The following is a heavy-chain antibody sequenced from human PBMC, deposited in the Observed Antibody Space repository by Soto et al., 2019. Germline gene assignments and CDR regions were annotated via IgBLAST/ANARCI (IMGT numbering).Heavy chain of an antibody. CDR2: ISYDVSNK. Sequence: GGSLRLSCAASGFTFSSYGMHWVRQAPGKGLEWVAVISYDVSNKYYADSVKGRFTISRDNSKNTLYLQMNSLRAEDTAVYYCPTGAPYYYAHYCGQRTRVTVSS. CDR3: PTGAPYYYAHY. V-gene: IGHV3-30*03. D-gene: IGHD3-10*01. J-gene: IGHJ4*02. CDR1: GFTFSSYG.